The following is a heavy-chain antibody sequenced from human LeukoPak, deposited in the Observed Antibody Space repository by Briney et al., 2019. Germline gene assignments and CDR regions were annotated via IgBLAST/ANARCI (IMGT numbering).Heavy chain of an antibody. CDR3: AKDPGVVPAHYFDY. CDR2: TGSTGVST. CDR1: GFTFSSYW. V-gene: IGHV3-23*01. Sequence: GGSLRLSCAASGFTFSSYWMNWVRQAPGKGLEWVSGTGSTGVSTFYADSVKGRFTVSRDNSKNTLSLQMNSLRAEDTAVYYCAKDPGVVPAHYFDYWGQGTLVTVSS. D-gene: IGHD2-2*01. J-gene: IGHJ4*02.